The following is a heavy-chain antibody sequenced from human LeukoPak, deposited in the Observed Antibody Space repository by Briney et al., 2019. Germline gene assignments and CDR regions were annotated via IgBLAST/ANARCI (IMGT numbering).Heavy chain of an antibody. Sequence: GESLWLSCVVSGLSYSDSYMSWIRQAPGKGLEWISYISERGSYTNYADSVRGRFTISRDNAKNSLFLQMNSLRAEDTAVYYCAKWGRAGATPTKSNLDYWGQGTLVTVSS. CDR1: GLSYSDSY. V-gene: IGHV3-11*03. D-gene: IGHD1-26*01. J-gene: IGHJ4*02. CDR3: AKWGRAGATPTKSNLDY. CDR2: ISERGSYT.